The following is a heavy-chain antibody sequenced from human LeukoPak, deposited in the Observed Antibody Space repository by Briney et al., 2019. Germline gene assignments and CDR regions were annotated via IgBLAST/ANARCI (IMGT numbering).Heavy chain of an antibody. CDR2: IYHSGST. J-gene: IGHJ6*02. CDR3: ARGILWFGAPSAVDV. D-gene: IGHD3-10*01. V-gene: IGHV4-30-2*01. CDR1: GGSISNNHYY. Sequence: SETLSLTCTVSGGSISNNHYYWTWIRQPPGKGLEWIGYIYHSGSTYYNPSLKSRVTISVDTSKNQFSLKLSSVTAADTAVYYCARGILWFGAPSAVDVWGQGTTVTVSS.